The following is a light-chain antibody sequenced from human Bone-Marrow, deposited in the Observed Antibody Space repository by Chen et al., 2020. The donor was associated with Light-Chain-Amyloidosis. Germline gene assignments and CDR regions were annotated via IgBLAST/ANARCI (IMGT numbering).Light chain of an antibody. CDR2: EDD. J-gene: IGLJ3*02. V-gene: IGLV6-57*01. Sequence: NFMLTQPHSVSASPGKTVIISCTRSSGSIATNYVQWYQQRPGSSPTTVIYEDDQRPSGVPDRFPGSIDRSSNSASLTISGLKTEDEADYYCQSYQGSSQGVFGGGTKLTVL. CDR3: QSYQGSSQGV. CDR1: SGSIATNY.